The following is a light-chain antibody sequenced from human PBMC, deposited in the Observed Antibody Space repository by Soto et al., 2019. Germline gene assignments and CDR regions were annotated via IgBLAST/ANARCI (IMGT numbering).Light chain of an antibody. CDR2: TDY. V-gene: IGLV1-44*01. CDR3: ASWDDNLNGGV. J-gene: IGLJ3*02. Sequence: QSVLTQAPSVSGTPGQRVTITCSGSSSNIGRNSVNWYQHLPGTAPKLLIYTDYQRPSGVPDRFSGSKSGTSASLAINGLHSEDEADYYCASWDDNLNGGVFGGGTKLTVL. CDR1: SSNIGRNS.